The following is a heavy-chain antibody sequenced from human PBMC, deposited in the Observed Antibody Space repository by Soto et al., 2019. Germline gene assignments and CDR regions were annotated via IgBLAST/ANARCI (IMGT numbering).Heavy chain of an antibody. V-gene: IGHV1-18*01. CDR1: GYTFTSYG. D-gene: IGHD2-2*01. CDR2: NSAYNGNT. Sequence: QVQLVQSGAEVKKPGASVKVSCKASGYTFTSYGISWVRQAPGQGLEWMGWNSAYNGNTNYAQKLQGRVTMTTDTSTSTAYMELRSLRSDDTAVYYCARDRVCSSTSCYEAWFDPWGQGTLVTVSS. CDR3: ARDRVCSSTSCYEAWFDP. J-gene: IGHJ5*02.